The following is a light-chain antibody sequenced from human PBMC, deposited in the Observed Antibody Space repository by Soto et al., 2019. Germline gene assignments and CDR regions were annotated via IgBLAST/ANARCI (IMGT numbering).Light chain of an antibody. CDR2: DTS. Sequence: PGERATVSCRASQSVGGSSLAWYQQRPGQAPRLLIYDTSKRATGIPDRFSGSGSGTDFTLTITRLEPEDFAVYYCQQYGGSPRTFGQGTKVDIK. CDR1: QSVGGSS. CDR3: QQYGGSPRT. V-gene: IGKV3-20*01. J-gene: IGKJ1*01.